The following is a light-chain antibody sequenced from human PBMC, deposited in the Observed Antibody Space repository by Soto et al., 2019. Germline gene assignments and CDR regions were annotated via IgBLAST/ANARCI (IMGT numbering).Light chain of an antibody. V-gene: IGKV3-15*01. CDR3: QQYNKWPLT. J-gene: IGKJ1*01. CDR1: QSVSVD. CDR2: GAS. Sequence: TQSPAPLSVVAWDTAPISIRASQSVSVDLAWYQQTPGQAPRLLIYGASTRATGIPVRFSGSGSGTEFTLTISSLQSEDFAIYYCQQYNKWPLTFGQGTKVDIK.